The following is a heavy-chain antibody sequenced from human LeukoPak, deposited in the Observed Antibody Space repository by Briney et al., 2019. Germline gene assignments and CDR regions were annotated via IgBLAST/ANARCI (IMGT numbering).Heavy chain of an antibody. J-gene: IGHJ3*02. CDR2: INGGGGST. CDR3: AKVYYDSSGYDAFDI. V-gene: IGHV3-23*01. D-gene: IGHD3-22*01. Sequence: GGSLRLSCAASGFTFSSYWMSWVRQPPGKGLEWLSGINGGGGSTYYADSVKGRFTISRDNSQNTLYLQMNSLRVEDTAVYYCAKVYYDSSGYDAFDIWGQGTMVTVSS. CDR1: GFTFSSYW.